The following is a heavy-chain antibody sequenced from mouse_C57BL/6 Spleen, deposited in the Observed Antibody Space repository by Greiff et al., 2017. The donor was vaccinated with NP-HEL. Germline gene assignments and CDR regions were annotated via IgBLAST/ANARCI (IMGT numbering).Heavy chain of an antibody. CDR1: GYSFTGYY. CDR3: AREGSSAWFAY. CDR2: INPSTGGT. J-gene: IGHJ3*01. Sequence: EVQLVESGPELVKPGASVKISCKASGYSFTGYYMNWVKQSPEKSLEWIGEINPSTGGTTYNQKFKAKATLTVDKSSSTAYMQLKSLTSEDSAVYYCAREGSSAWFAYWGQGTLVTVSA. D-gene: IGHD1-1*01. V-gene: IGHV1-42*01.